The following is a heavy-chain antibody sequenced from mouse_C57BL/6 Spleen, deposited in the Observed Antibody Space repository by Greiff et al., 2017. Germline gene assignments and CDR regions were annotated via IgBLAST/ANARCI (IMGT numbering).Heavy chain of an antibody. CDR2: INPSNGGT. D-gene: IGHD3-2*02. CDR1: GYTFTSYW. V-gene: IGHV1-53*01. CDR3: ARQLRLLYFDY. Sequence: QVQLQQPGTELVTPGASVKLSCKASGYTFTSYWMHWVKQRPGQGLEWIGNINPSNGGTNYNEKFKSKATLTVYKSSSTAYMQLSSLTSEDSAVYYCARQLRLLYFDYWGQGTTLTVSS. J-gene: IGHJ2*01.